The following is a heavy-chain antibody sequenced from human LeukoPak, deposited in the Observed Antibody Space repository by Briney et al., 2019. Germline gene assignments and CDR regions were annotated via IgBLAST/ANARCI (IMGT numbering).Heavy chain of an antibody. J-gene: IGHJ4*02. Sequence: PSETLSLTCTVSGGSISSSNYYWGWIRQPPGKGLEWIGSIHYSGSTYYNPSLESRVTISVDTSKNQFSLKLSSVTAADTAVYYCAKKKTDYSYPSSFDYWGQGTLVTVSS. CDR1: GGSISSSNYY. D-gene: IGHD4-11*01. CDR3: AKKKTDYSYPSSFDY. V-gene: IGHV4-39*01. CDR2: IHYSGST.